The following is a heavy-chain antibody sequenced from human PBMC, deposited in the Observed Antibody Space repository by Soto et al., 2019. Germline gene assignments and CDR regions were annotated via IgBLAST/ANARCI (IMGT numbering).Heavy chain of an antibody. CDR1: GFTFSSYG. J-gene: IGHJ6*02. CDR2: IWYDGSNK. V-gene: IGHV3-33*01. CDR3: ARDRVASRYYYYGMDV. Sequence: QVQLVESGGGVVQPGRSLRLSCAASGFTFSSYGMHWVRQAPGKGLEWVAVIWYDGSNKYYADSVKGRFTISRDNSKNTLYLQMNGLRAEDTAGYYCARDRVASRYYYYGMDVWGQLATVTVSS. D-gene: IGHD3-3*01.